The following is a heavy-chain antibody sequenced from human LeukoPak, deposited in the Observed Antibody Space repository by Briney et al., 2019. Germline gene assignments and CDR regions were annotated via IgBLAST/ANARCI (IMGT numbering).Heavy chain of an antibody. D-gene: IGHD2-8*01. CDR2: INPSGGST. CDR3: AREVLMVYAIDSNWFDP. CDR1: GYTFTSYY. Sequence: ASVTVSFKASGYTFTSYYMHWVRQAPGQGLEWMGIINPSGGSTSYAQKFQGRVTMTRDMSTSTVYMELSSLRSEDTAVYYCAREVLMVYAIDSNWFDPWGQGTLVTVSS. J-gene: IGHJ5*02. V-gene: IGHV1-46*01.